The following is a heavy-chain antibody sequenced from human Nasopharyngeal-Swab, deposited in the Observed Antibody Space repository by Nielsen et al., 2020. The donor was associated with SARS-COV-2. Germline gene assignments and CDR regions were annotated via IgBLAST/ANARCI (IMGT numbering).Heavy chain of an antibody. V-gene: IGHV3-73*01. CDR2: VRSNGNNYAT. Sequence: GGSLRLSCAASGFTFSDSAIRWVRQASGKGLEWVGRVRSNGNNYATAYSASVKGRFIIFRDDPTNTAYLQMNSLKTEDTAMYYCTRCGGGCYSGRDYWGQGTLVTVSS. CDR1: GFTFSDSA. J-gene: IGHJ4*02. D-gene: IGHD2-15*01. CDR3: TRCGGGCYSGRDY.